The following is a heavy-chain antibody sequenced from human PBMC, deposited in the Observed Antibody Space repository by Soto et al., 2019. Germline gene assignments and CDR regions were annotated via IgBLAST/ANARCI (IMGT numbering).Heavy chain of an antibody. Sequence: GGSLRLSCAASGFTFNTYEMNWVRQAPGKGLEWVSYISSSGTTTYYADSVKGRFTISRDNAKNSLYLQVNSLRAEDTAVYYCARDLRQLGELDYWGQGTLVTVS. J-gene: IGHJ4*02. CDR3: ARDLRQLGELDY. CDR1: GFTFNTYE. V-gene: IGHV3-48*03. D-gene: IGHD3-10*01. CDR2: ISSSGTTT.